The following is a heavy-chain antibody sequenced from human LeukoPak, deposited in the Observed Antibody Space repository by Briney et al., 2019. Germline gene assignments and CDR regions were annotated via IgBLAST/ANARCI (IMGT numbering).Heavy chain of an antibody. Sequence: KPGGSLRLSCAASGFTFSNAWMSWVRQAPGKGLEWVGRIKSKTDGGTTDYAAPVKGRFTISRDDSKNTLYLQMNSLKTEDTAVYYCTTDPTPVYYYDSSGSIDYWGQGTLVTVSS. CDR1: GFTFSNAW. D-gene: IGHD3-22*01. CDR3: TTDPTPVYYYDSSGSIDY. J-gene: IGHJ4*02. V-gene: IGHV3-15*01. CDR2: IKSKTDGGTT.